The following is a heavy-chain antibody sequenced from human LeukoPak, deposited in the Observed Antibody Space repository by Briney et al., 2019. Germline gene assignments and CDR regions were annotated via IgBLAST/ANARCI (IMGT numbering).Heavy chain of an antibody. J-gene: IGHJ4*02. CDR2: INHSEST. CDR1: GGSFRGYY. V-gene: IGHV4-34*01. CDR3: ARGANLYSHYYDFWSGYIRPFYFDY. D-gene: IGHD3-3*01. Sequence: PSETLSLTCAGYGGSFRGYYWRWLRQPPGRGLEWIGEINHSESTNDNPPIMSRVTISVDTSKNQFSLKLSSVTAADTAVYYCARGANLYSHYYDFWSGYIRPFYFDYWGQRTLVTVSS.